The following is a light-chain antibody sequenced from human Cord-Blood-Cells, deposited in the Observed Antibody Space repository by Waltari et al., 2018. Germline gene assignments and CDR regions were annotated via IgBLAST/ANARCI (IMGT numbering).Light chain of an antibody. J-gene: IGLJ3*02. CDR2: EGS. CDR3: CSYAGSSTWV. CDR1: SSDVGSYTL. Sequence: QSALTQPASVSGSPGQSITISCTGTSSDVGSYTLVSWYQQHPGKAPKLSVYEGSKRPSGVYNRFSDSKSGNTASLTFSGLQAEDEADYYCCSYAGSSTWVFGGGTKLTVL. V-gene: IGLV2-23*01.